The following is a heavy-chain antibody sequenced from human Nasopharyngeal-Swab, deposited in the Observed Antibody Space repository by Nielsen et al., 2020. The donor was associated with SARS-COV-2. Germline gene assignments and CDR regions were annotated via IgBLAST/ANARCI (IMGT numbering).Heavy chain of an antibody. V-gene: IGHV3-7*01. D-gene: IGHD3-10*01. Sequence: GEPLKISCVASEFTFRDYWMSWVRQAPAKGLEWVASIKQDGSEKNYVDSVKGRFTISRDNAKNSLFLQMDSLRTEDTAFYYCARVGGRTSPMGSWGQGTLVTVSS. CDR3: ARVGGRTSPMGS. CDR1: EFTFRDYW. J-gene: IGHJ4*02. CDR2: IKQDGSEK.